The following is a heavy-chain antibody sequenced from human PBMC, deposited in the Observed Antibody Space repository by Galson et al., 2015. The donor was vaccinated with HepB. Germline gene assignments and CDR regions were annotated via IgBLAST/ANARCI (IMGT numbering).Heavy chain of an antibody. D-gene: IGHD5-18*01. CDR3: AKGPYSYGFHYFDY. CDR2: ISYDGSNK. CDR1: GFTFSSYS. J-gene: IGHJ4*02. V-gene: IGHV3-30*18. Sequence: SLRLSCAPSGFTFSSYSMNWVRQAPGKGLEWVAVISYDGSNKYYADSVKGRFTISRDNSKNTLYLQMNSQRAEDTAVYYCAKGPYSYGFHYFDYWGQGTLVTVSS.